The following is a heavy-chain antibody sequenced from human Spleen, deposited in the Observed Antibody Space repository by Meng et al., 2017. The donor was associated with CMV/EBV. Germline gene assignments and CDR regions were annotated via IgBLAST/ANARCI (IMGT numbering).Heavy chain of an antibody. CDR2: LWYDGSNK. CDR1: GFTFNTYW. Sequence: GESLKISCVASGFTFNTYWMSWVRQAPGKGLEWVAGLWYDGSNKYYTDSVKGRFSISRDNSKNTLYLQMNSLRAEDTAVYYCAKDMCSSTTCWDTFDYWGQGTLVTVSS. D-gene: IGHD2-2*01. CDR3: AKDMCSSTTCWDTFDY. J-gene: IGHJ4*02. V-gene: IGHV3-33*06.